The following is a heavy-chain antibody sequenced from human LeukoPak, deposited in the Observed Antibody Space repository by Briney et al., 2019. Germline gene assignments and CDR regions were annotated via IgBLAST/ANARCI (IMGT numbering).Heavy chain of an antibody. Sequence: ASVKVSCKASGYTFTSYGISWVRQAPGQGLEWMGWISAYNGNTNYAQKLQGRVTMTTDTSTSTAYMELRSLRSDDTAVYYCARERGYCSSTSCYNDYWGQGSLVTVSS. J-gene: IGHJ4*02. V-gene: IGHV1-18*01. CDR1: GYTFTSYG. CDR3: ARERGYCSSTSCYNDY. CDR2: ISAYNGNT. D-gene: IGHD2-2*02.